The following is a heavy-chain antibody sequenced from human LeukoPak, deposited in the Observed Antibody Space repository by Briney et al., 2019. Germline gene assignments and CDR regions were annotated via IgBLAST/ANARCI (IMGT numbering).Heavy chain of an antibody. Sequence: GGSLRLSCAASGFTFSSYSMNWVRQAPGKGLEWVSYISSDSNTMYYADSVKGRFTISRDNAKNSLYLQMHSLRAEDTAVYYCARRRSGSFVDYWGQGTLVTVSP. J-gene: IGHJ4*02. V-gene: IGHV3-48*01. CDR1: GFTFSSYS. CDR3: ARRRSGSFVDY. CDR2: ISSDSNTM. D-gene: IGHD3-10*01.